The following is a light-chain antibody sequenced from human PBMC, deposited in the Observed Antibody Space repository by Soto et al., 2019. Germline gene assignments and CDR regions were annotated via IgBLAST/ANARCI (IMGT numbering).Light chain of an antibody. J-gene: IGKJ5*01. V-gene: IGKV2-30*02. CDR3: MQGTHWPIT. CDR1: QSLVHSDGIAY. CDR2: KVS. Sequence: DVVMTQSPLSLPVPLGPPASISCRSNQSLVHSDGIAYFSWFKQRPGRSPRRXIYKVSNRDSGVPARFRGSGSGTDFALKISRVEAEDVGVYYCMQGTHWPITFGQGTRLEIK.